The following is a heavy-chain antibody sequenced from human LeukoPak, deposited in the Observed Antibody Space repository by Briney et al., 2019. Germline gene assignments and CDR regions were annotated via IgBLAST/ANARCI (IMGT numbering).Heavy chain of an antibody. J-gene: IGHJ3*02. V-gene: IGHV3-23*01. Sequence: PGGSLRLSCAASGFTFSSYAMSWVRQAPGKGLEWVSAISGSGGSTYYADSVKGRFTISRDNSKNTLYLQMNSLRAEDTAVYYCAKDGVPEEEWLPDGAFDIWGQGTMVTVSS. CDR2: ISGSGGST. CDR3: AKDGVPEEEWLPDGAFDI. CDR1: GFTFSSYA. D-gene: IGHD3-3*01.